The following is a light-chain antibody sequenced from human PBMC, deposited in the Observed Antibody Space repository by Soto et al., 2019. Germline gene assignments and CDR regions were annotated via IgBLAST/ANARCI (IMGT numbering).Light chain of an antibody. CDR1: SSDVGGYNY. J-gene: IGLJ3*02. Sequence: QSALTQPASVSGSPGQSITISCTGTSSDVGGYNYVSWYQQHPGKAPKLMIYEVSNRPSGVSNRFSGSKSRNTASLTISGLQAEDEADYYCSSYTSSSPWVFGGGTKVTVL. CDR2: EVS. CDR3: SSYTSSSPWV. V-gene: IGLV2-14*01.